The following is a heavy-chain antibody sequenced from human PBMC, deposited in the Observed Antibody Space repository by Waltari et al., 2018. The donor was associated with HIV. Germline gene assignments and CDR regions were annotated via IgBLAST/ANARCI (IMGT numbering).Heavy chain of an antibody. CDR2: INHRGTH. J-gene: IGHJ6*02. Sequence: QVQLQQWGAGLLKPSETLSLTCAVYDGSFSDYYWVWIRQSPEKGLEWIGEINHRGTHDYNPSLKSRVTISSDMSKRQFSLKLKSVSVADTAVYYCARDGGQIYSGSPHYGMDVWGQGTTVTVSS. D-gene: IGHD1-26*01. CDR3: ARDGGQIYSGSPHYGMDV. CDR1: DGSFSDYY. V-gene: IGHV4-34*01.